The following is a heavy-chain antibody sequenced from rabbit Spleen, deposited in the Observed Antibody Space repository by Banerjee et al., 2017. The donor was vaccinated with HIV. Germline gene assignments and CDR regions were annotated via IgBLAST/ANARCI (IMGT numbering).Heavy chain of an antibody. Sequence: QSLEESGGGLVKPGGTLTLTCTVSGFSFSSNWICWVRQAPGKGLEWIACIDTNDGDTDYANWPKGRFTISKTSSTTVTLQMTSLTAADTATYFCAGGDGVSWGLWGQGTLVTVS. CDR1: GFSFSSNW. D-gene: IGHD2-1*01. CDR2: IDTNDGDT. V-gene: IGHV1S40*01. J-gene: IGHJ3*01. CDR3: AGGDGVSWGL.